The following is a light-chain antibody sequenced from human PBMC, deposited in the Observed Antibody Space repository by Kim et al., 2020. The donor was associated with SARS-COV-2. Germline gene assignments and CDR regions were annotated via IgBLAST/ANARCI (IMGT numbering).Light chain of an antibody. CDR1: QTVSGS. CDR3: QQRGDWRRT. CDR2: DTT. Sequence: EIVLTQSPVTLSLSPGERATLSSRASQTVSGSLAWYQQKPGQAPRLLIYDTTNRATGIPARFSGSGSGTDFPLTISSLEPEDFAVYYCQQRGDWRRTFGPGTKVDIK. J-gene: IGKJ3*01. V-gene: IGKV3-11*01.